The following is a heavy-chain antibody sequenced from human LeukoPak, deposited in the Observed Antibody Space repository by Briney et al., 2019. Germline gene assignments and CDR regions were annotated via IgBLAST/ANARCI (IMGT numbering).Heavy chain of an antibody. CDR3: ARAVDYGDSNFDY. Sequence: SETLSLTCTVSGGSISSGDYYWSWLRQSPGEVLEWICYIYFSGRTYYSRSLESRVTISLDTSKNQFSLKLNTVTAADTAVYYCARAVDYGDSNFDYWGQGTLVTVSS. D-gene: IGHD4-17*01. CDR2: IYFSGRT. V-gene: IGHV4-30-4*01. CDR1: GGSISSGDYY. J-gene: IGHJ4*02.